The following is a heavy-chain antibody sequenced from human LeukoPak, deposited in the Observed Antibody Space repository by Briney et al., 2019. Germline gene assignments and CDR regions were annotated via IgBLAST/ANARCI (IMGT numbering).Heavy chain of an antibody. J-gene: IGHJ4*02. V-gene: IGHV1-2*04. CDR3: ARDFYHDGSGGFDY. CDR1: GYTFTGYY. D-gene: IGHD3-22*01. CDR2: INPKTGGT. Sequence: ASVKVSCKASGYTFTGYYMHWVRQAPGQGLEWMGWINPKTGGTNYAQKFQDWVTMTRDTSTNTVYMEVSRLRSDDVAVYYCARDFYHDGSGGFDYWGQGTLVTVS.